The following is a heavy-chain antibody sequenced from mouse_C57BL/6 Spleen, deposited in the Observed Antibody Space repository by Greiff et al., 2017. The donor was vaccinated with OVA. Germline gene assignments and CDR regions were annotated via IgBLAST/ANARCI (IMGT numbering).Heavy chain of an antibody. Sequence: QVQLQQPGAELVRPGTSVKLSCKASGYTFTSYWMHWVKQRPGQGLEWIGVIDPSDSYTNYNQKFKGKATLTVDTSSSTAYMQLSSLTSEDSAVYYCARSITTVVSSGDAMDYWGQGTSVTVSS. J-gene: IGHJ4*01. CDR1: GYTFTSYW. CDR2: IDPSDSYT. V-gene: IGHV1-59*01. D-gene: IGHD1-1*01. CDR3: ARSITTVVSSGDAMDY.